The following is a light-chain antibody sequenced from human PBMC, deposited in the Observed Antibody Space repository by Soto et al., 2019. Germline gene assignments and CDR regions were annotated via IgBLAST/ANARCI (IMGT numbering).Light chain of an antibody. J-gene: IGKJ1*01. Sequence: EIVLTQSPGTLSLSPGERATLSCRASQSVSSNYLAWYQQKPGQAPRPLIYGASSRATGIPDRFSGSGAGTDFTLTISRLESEDFAVYYCQQYGSSPWTRGQGTKVDIK. V-gene: IGKV3-20*01. CDR2: GAS. CDR1: QSVSSNY. CDR3: QQYGSSPWT.